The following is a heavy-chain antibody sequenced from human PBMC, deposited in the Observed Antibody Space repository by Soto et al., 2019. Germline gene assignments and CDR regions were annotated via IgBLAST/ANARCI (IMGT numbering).Heavy chain of an antibody. CDR3: ARGGIAARVVGDYYYYYGMDV. J-gene: IGHJ6*02. CDR1: GGSISSYY. CDR2: IYYSGST. Sequence: SETLSLTCTVSGGSISSYYWSWIRQPPGKGLEWIGYIYYSGSTNYNPSLKSRVTISVDTSKNQFSLKLSSVTAADTAVYYCARGGIAARVVGDYYYYYGMDVWGQGTTVTVSS. V-gene: IGHV4-59*01. D-gene: IGHD6-6*01.